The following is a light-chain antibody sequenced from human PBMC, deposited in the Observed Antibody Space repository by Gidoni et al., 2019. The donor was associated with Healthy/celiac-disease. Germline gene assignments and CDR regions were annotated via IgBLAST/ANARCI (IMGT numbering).Light chain of an antibody. CDR1: QSISSY. Sequence: VGDRVTITCRASQSISSYLNWYQQKPGKAPKLLIYAASSLQSGVPSRFSGSGSGSDFTLTISSLQPEDFATYYCQQSYSTPRTFGQGTKVEIK. CDR2: AAS. V-gene: IGKV1-39*01. J-gene: IGKJ1*01. CDR3: QQSYSTPRT.